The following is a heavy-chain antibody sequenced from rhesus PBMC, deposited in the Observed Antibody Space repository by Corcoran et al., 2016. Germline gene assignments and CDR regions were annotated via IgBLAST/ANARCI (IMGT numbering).Heavy chain of an antibody. CDR1: GASISSNW. D-gene: IGHD4-23*01. CDR2: SNSDRGNT. J-gene: IGHJ4*01. CDR3: ARGGSNVDY. V-gene: IGHV4-80*01. Sequence: QVQLQESGPGLVKPSETLSLTCTVSGASISSNWWSWIRQPPGKGLEWIGESNSDRGNTNYNPALKSRVTITKDASKNQFSRKLSSVTAADTAVYYCARGGSNVDYWGQGVLVTVSS.